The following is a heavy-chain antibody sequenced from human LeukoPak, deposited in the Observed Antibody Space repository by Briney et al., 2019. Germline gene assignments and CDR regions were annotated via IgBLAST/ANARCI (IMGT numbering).Heavy chain of an antibody. CDR1: GFIFDDYG. Sequence: GGSLRLSCAASGFIFDDYGMTWVRRTPGKGLEWVSGINWIGGSTGYADSVKGRFTISRDNAKNSLYLHMNSLRAEDTALYFCARDLGYKDYVSAFDIWGQGTMVTVSS. V-gene: IGHV3-20*04. CDR3: ARDLGYKDYVSAFDI. CDR2: INWIGGST. D-gene: IGHD5-24*01. J-gene: IGHJ3*02.